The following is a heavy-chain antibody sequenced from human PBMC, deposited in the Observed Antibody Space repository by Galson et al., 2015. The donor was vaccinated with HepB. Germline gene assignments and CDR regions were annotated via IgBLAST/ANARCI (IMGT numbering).Heavy chain of an antibody. CDR3: ARRGGSTWFPGAGYFDL. V-gene: IGHV3-74*03. CDR1: GFRFGNYW. D-gene: IGHD2-2*01. Sequence: SLRLSCAASGFRFGNYWMHWVRQVPGKGLEWISRINTFGNEIKYADSVRGRFATSRDNAKNILYLQMYRLGAEDTGLYYCARRGGSTWFPGAGYFDLWGRGSLVTVS. J-gene: IGHJ2*01. CDR2: INTFGNEI.